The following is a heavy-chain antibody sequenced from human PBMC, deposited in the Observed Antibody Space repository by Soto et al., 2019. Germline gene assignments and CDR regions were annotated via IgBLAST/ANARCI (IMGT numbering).Heavy chain of an antibody. D-gene: IGHD3-9*01. CDR2: IYSGGGT. V-gene: IGHV3-53*05. Sequence: GGSLRLSCAASGFTVSSNYMSWVRQAPGKGLEWVSVIYSGGGTYYADSVKGRFTISRDNSKNTLYLQMNSLRAEDTAVYYCAKDLTYYDILGYYGMDVWGQGTTVTVSS. J-gene: IGHJ6*02. CDR1: GFTVSSNY. CDR3: AKDLTYYDILGYYGMDV.